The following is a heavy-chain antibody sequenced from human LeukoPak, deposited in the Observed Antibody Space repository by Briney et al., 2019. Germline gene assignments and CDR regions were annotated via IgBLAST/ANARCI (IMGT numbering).Heavy chain of an antibody. Sequence: GALRLSCAASGFTFSSYAMSWVRQAPGKGLEWVSSIPRNGGSTYYADSVKGRFTISRDNSKNTLYLQMNSLRAEDTAVYYCARGRDYYDSSGYSRNPHAFDIWGQGTMVTVSS. CDR2: IPRNGGST. J-gene: IGHJ3*02. CDR1: GFTFSSYA. V-gene: IGHV3-23*01. D-gene: IGHD3-22*01. CDR3: ARGRDYYDSSGYSRNPHAFDI.